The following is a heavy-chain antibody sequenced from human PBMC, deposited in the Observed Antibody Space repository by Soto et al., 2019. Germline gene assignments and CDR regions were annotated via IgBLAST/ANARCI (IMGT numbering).Heavy chain of an antibody. CDR2: IIPIFGTA. V-gene: IGHV1-69*13. J-gene: IGHJ6*02. D-gene: IGHD2-21*02. CDR1: GGTFSSYP. Sequence: SVKVSCKASGGTFSSYPSSWVRQAPGQGLEWMGGIIPIFGTANYAQKFQGRVTITADESTSTAYMELGSLRSEDTAVYYCARDPPCGGDCYSANHYYYGMDVWGQGTTVTVSS. CDR3: ARDPPCGGDCYSANHYYYGMDV.